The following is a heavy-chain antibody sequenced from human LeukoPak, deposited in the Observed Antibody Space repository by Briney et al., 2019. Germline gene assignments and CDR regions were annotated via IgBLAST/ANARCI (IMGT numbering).Heavy chain of an antibody. Sequence: GGSLRLSCAASGFTFSIYSMNWVRQAPGKGLEWVSAISGSGGSTYYADSVKGRFTISRDNSKNTLYLQMNSLRAEDTAVYYCAKTAWYYDFWSGYYHYWGQGTLVTVSS. CDR3: AKTAWYYDFWSGYYHY. CDR1: GFTFSIYS. V-gene: IGHV3-23*01. J-gene: IGHJ4*02. CDR2: ISGSGGST. D-gene: IGHD3-3*01.